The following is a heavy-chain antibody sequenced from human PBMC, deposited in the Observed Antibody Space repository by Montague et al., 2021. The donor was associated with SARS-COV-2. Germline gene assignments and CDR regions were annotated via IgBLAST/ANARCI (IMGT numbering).Heavy chain of an antibody. CDR1: GDSINSGSYY. CDR2: IYTSGRT. D-gene: IGHD2-8*02. J-gene: IGHJ1*01. V-gene: IGHV4-61*02. CDR3: AGPYWLKH. Sequence: TLSLTCTVSGDSINSGSYYWSWIRQPAGKGLEWIGRIYTSGRTNYTPSLRSRINMSLDTSKSRFSLNLTSVTAADTAVYYCAGPYWLKHWGQGALVTVSS.